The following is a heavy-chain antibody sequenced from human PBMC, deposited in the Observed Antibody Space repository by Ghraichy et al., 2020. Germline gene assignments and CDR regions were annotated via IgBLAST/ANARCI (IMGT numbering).Heavy chain of an antibody. V-gene: IGHV3-30*03. J-gene: IGHJ4*02. CDR3: AREERSRSSYFLDY. CDR1: GFGFNTYS. D-gene: IGHD6-13*01. Sequence: GESLRLSCAASGFGFNTYSMHWVRQAPGKGLEWVAVVTYDGRNKYYADSVKGRFTISRDNSKETLYLQLTSLRLEDTAVYYCAREERSRSSYFLDYWGQGALVTVSS. CDR2: VTYDGRNK.